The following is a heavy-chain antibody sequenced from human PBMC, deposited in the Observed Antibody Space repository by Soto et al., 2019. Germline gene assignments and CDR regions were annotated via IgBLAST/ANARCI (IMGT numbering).Heavy chain of an antibody. CDR2: ISSSSSYI. V-gene: IGHV3-21*01. CDR3: AFAGSGSYSNVPDAFDI. CDR1: GFTFSSYS. Sequence: EVQLVESGGGLVKPGGSLRLSCAASGFTFSSYSMNWVRQAPGKELEWVSSISSSSSYIYYADSVKGTFTISRENAKNSLYLQMNSLRAEATAVYYCAFAGSGSYSNVPDAFDIWGQGTMVTVSS. J-gene: IGHJ3*02. D-gene: IGHD3-10*01.